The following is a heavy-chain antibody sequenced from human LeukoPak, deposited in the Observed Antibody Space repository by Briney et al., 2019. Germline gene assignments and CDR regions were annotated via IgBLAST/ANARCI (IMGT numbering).Heavy chain of an antibody. V-gene: IGHV4-39*01. CDR3: ARLDYGSKLLNYYMDV. J-gene: IGHJ6*03. D-gene: IGHD4-23*01. Sequence: KPSETLSLTCTVSGGSISSSSYYWGWIRQPPGKGLEWIGSIYYSGSTFYNPSLKSRVTVSVDTSKNQFSLRLTSVTAADTAVYFCARLDYGSKLLNYYMDVWGNGTTVTVSS. CDR2: IYYSGST. CDR1: GGSISSSSYY.